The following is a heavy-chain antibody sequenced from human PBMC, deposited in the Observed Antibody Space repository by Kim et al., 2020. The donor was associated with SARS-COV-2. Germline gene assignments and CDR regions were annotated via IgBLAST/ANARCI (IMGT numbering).Heavy chain of an antibody. J-gene: IGHJ5*02. D-gene: IGHD3-10*01. CDR3: ARGREYYYGSGSYSGGNNWFDP. Sequence: ASVKVSCKASGYTFTSYAMHWVRQAPGQRLDWMGWINAGNGNTKSSQKFQGRVTITRDTSASTAYMELSSLRSEDTAVYYCARGREYYYGSGSYSGGNNWFDPWGQGTLVTVSS. V-gene: IGHV1-3*01. CDR1: GYTFTSYA. CDR2: INAGNGNT.